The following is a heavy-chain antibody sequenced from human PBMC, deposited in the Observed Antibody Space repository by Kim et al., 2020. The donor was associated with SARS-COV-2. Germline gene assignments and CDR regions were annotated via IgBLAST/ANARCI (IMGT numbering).Heavy chain of an antibody. J-gene: IGHJ6*02. D-gene: IGHD6-13*01. Sequence: GRFTISRDNAKNSLYLQMNRLRAEDTAVYYCAREMRQQLRVRYYYYGMDVWGQGTTVTVSS. CDR3: AREMRQQLRVRYYYYGMDV. V-gene: IGHV3-11*06.